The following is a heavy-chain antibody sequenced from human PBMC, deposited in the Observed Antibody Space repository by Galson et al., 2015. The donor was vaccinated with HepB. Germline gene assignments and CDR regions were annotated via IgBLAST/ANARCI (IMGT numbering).Heavy chain of an antibody. Sequence: QSGAEVKKPGESLKISCKASGYTFNNHWIGWVRQMPGKGLEWMGIIYPGDSDTRYSPSFQGQVTISVDRSISTAYLRWSSLKVSDTAMYYCATPGGEEKRFNAFDIWGQGTVVTVSS. V-gene: IGHV5-51*01. D-gene: IGHD3-16*01. CDR2: IYPGDSDT. CDR3: ATPGGEEKRFNAFDI. CDR1: GYTFNNHW. J-gene: IGHJ3*02.